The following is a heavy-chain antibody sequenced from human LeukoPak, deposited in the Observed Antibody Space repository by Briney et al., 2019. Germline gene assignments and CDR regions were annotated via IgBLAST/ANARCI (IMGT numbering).Heavy chain of an antibody. CDR1: GYTFTSYG. D-gene: IGHD3-3*01. Sequence: ASVKVSCKASGYTFTSYGISWVRQAPGQGLEWMGWISAYNGNTNYAQKLQGRVTMTTDTSTSTAYMELRSQRSDDTAVYYCARGSRRYDFWSGYQYWGQGTLVTVSS. CDR3: ARGSRRYDFWSGYQY. J-gene: IGHJ4*02. V-gene: IGHV1-18*01. CDR2: ISAYNGNT.